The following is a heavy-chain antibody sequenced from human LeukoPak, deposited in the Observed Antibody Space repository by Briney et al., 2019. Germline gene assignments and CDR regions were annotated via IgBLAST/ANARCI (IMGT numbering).Heavy chain of an antibody. CDR2: INPNSGGT. D-gene: IGHD3-10*01. V-gene: IGHV1-2*02. CDR3: TRDQGYGSGGYSFDY. J-gene: IGHJ4*02. CDR1: GYTFAGYF. Sequence: GASVKVSCKTSGYTFAGYFVHWVRQAPGQGLKWMGCINPNSGGTNYTQNFQGRVTITRDTSITTAYMELSRLTSDDTALYYCTRDQGYGSGGYSFDYWGQGTRVTVSS.